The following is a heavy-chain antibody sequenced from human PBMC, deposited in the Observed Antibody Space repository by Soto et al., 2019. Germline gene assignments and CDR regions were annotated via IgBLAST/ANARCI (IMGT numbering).Heavy chain of an antibody. CDR1: GFTFSSYN. V-gene: IGHV3-21*01. Sequence: GGSLRLSCAASGFTFSSYNMNWVRQAPGKGLEWVSSISSSSSYMYYTDSLKGRFTISRDNAKNSLYLQMNSLRAEDTAVYYCARVQSADYAPFDYWGQGTLVTVSS. D-gene: IGHD4-17*01. CDR2: ISSSSSYM. J-gene: IGHJ4*02. CDR3: ARVQSADYAPFDY.